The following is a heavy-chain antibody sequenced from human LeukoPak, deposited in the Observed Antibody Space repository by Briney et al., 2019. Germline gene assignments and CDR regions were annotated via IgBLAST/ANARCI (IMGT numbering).Heavy chain of an antibody. Sequence: GGSLRLSCSASGFTFSRYAMHWVRQAPGKGLEYVSAVSNSGGSTYYADSVKGRFTISRDNSKDTLYLQMSSLRAEDTTVYYCVKSAGFDWLSPLDAFDIWGQGTMVTVS. CDR3: VKSAGFDWLSPLDAFDI. CDR1: GFTFSRYA. V-gene: IGHV3-64D*06. D-gene: IGHD3-9*01. J-gene: IGHJ3*02. CDR2: VSNSGGST.